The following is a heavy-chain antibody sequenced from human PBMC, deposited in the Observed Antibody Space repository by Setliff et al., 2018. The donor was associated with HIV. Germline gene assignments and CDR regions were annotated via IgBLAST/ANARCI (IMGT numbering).Heavy chain of an antibody. V-gene: IGHV1-18*01. CDR3: ARDIPIWLPGAFDI. CDR1: GYTFTSYG. J-gene: IGHJ3*02. Sequence: ASVKVSCKASGYTFTSYGISWVRQAPGQGLEWMGWISAYNGNTNYAQELQGRVTMTTDTSTSTAYMELRSLRSDDTAVCYCARDIPIWLPGAFDIWGQGTMVTVSS. CDR2: ISAYNGNT. D-gene: IGHD5-12*01.